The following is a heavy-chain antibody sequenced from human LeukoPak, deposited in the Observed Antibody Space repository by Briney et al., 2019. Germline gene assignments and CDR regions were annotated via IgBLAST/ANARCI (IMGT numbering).Heavy chain of an antibody. CDR2: IYYSGTT. CDR3: ARVLDTTSSGFYY. J-gene: IGHJ4*02. D-gene: IGHD6-6*01. V-gene: IGHV4-61*01. CDR1: GGSVSSSNYY. Sequence: SETLSLTCTVSGGSVSSSNYYWSWIRQPPGKGLEWIGYIYYSGTTNYNPSLKSRVTISLDTSGNQFSLKLSSVTAADTAVYYCARVLDTTSSGFYYWGQGTLVTVSS.